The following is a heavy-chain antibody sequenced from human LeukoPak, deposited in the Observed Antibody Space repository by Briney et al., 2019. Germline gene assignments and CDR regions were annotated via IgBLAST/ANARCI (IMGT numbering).Heavy chain of an antibody. CDR1: GGSFSGYY. D-gene: IGHD2-21*02. CDR3: ARGLDDYWFDP. J-gene: IGHJ5*02. CDR2: INHSGST. V-gene: IGHV4-34*01. Sequence: PSETLSLTCAVYGGSFSGYYWSWIRQPPGKGLEWIGEINHSGSTNYNPSLKSRVTISVDKSKNQFSLKLSSVTAADTAVYYCARGLDDYWFDPWGQGTLVTVSS.